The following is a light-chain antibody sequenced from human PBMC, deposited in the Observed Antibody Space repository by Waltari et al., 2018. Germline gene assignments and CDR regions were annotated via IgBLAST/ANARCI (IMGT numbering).Light chain of an antibody. J-gene: IGKJ4*01. CDR1: QSIYTY. CDR3: QQRSGWPPT. V-gene: IGKV3-11*01. CDR2: DSS. Sequence: EIVFTQSPATLSLSPGERSTRYCRASQSIYTYLTWYQQKPGQAPRLLIYDSSNRATDIPARFSGSGSGTDFTLTISSLEPEDFAVYYCQQRSGWPPTFGGGTKVDI.